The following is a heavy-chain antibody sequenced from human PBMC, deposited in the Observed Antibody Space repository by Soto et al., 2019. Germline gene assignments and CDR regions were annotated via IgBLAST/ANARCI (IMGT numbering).Heavy chain of an antibody. J-gene: IGHJ5*02. CDR2: ISAYNGNT. CDR3: ARATAYYDILTGYQNWFDP. Sequence: ASVKVSCKASGYTFTSYGISWVRQAPGQGLEWMGWISAYNGNTNYAQKLQGRVTMTTGTSTSTAYMELRSLRSDDTAVYYCARATAYYDILTGYQNWFDPWGQGTLVTVSS. CDR1: GYTFTSYG. V-gene: IGHV1-18*04. D-gene: IGHD3-9*01.